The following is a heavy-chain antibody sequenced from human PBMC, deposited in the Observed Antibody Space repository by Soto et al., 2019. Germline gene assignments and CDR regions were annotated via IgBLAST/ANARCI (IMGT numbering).Heavy chain of an antibody. Sequence: QVQLQASGPGLVKPSGTLSLTCAVSGGSISINNWWSWVRQPPGKGLQWIGEIYHSGNTNYNPSLKSRVTISVDKSKTQFSLNLRSVTAADTAVYYCASHWQDWGQGTTVIVAS. V-gene: IGHV4-4*02. D-gene: IGHD1-1*01. CDR3: ASHWQD. CDR2: IYHSGNT. J-gene: IGHJ6*02. CDR1: GGSISINNW.